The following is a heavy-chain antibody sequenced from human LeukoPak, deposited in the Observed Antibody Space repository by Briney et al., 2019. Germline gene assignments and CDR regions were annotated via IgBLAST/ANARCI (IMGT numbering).Heavy chain of an antibody. J-gene: IGHJ4*02. Sequence: GGSLRLSCAASGFTFSNAWMSWVRQAPGKGLEWVSSISSSSSYIYYADSVKGRFTISRDNAKNSLYLQMNSLRAEDTAVYYCARASYDLGGHDYWGQGTLVTVSS. CDR2: ISSSSSYI. CDR3: ARASYDLGGHDY. D-gene: IGHD5-18*01. V-gene: IGHV3-21*01. CDR1: GFTFSNAW.